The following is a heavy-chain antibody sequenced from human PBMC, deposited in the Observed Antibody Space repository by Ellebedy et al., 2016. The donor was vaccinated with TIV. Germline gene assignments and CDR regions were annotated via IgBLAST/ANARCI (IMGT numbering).Heavy chain of an antibody. J-gene: IGHJ4*02. D-gene: IGHD2-15*01. CDR2: IYYSGST. CDR1: GGSISGYY. CDR3: ARGGSRGRVEDY. Sequence: SETLSLTXTVSGGSISGYYWSWIRQPPGKGLEWIGYIYYSGSTNYNPSLKSRVTISVDKSKNQFSLKLSSVTAADTAVYYCARGGSRGRVEDYWGQGTLVTVSS. V-gene: IGHV4-59*12.